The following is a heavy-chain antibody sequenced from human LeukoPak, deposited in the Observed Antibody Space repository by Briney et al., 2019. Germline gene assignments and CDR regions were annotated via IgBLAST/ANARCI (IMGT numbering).Heavy chain of an antibody. CDR3: ARPYDYGGNSSEFEAGPDAFDI. D-gene: IGHD4-23*01. CDR1: GGSISSYY. CDR2: IYYSGST. V-gene: IGHV4-59*08. J-gene: IGHJ3*02. Sequence: PSETLSLTCTVSGGSISSYYWSWIRQPPGKGLEWIGYIYYSGSTNYNPSLKSRVTISVDTSKNQFSLKLSSVTAADTAVYYCARPYDYGGNSSEFEAGPDAFDIWGQGTMVTVSS.